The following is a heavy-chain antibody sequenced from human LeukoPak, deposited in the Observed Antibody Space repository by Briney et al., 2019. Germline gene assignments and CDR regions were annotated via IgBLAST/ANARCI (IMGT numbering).Heavy chain of an antibody. Sequence: SETLSLTCTVSGGSISSYYWSWIRQPPGKGLEWIGYIYYSGSTNYNPSLKSRVTISVDTSKNQFSLKLSSVTAADTAVYYCARDSRPEYYYDSSGYYDDAFDIWGQGTMVTVSS. V-gene: IGHV4-59*01. CDR2: IYYSGST. J-gene: IGHJ3*02. D-gene: IGHD3-22*01. CDR1: GGSISSYY. CDR3: ARDSRPEYYYDSSGYYDDAFDI.